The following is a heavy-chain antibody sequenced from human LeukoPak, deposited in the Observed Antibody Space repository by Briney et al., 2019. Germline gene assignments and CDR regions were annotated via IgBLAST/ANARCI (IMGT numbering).Heavy chain of an antibody. CDR2: IYYSGST. Sequence: PSETLSLTCTVSGGSVSSGSYYWSWIRQPPGKGLEWIGYIYYSGSTNYNPSLKSRVTISVDTSKNQFSLKLSSVTAADTAVYYCAREMEDSSSWYFGWGQGTLVTVSS. J-gene: IGHJ4*02. CDR3: AREMEDSSSWYFG. CDR1: GGSVSSGSYY. V-gene: IGHV4-61*01. D-gene: IGHD6-13*01.